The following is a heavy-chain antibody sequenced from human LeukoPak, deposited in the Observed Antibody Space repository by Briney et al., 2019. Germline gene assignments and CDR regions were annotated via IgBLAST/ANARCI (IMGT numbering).Heavy chain of an antibody. Sequence: SETLSLTCSVSGGSISSYYWSWIRQPAGKGLEWIGRIYTSGSSNYNPSHESRVTMSVDTSKSQISLKLTSVTAADTAVYYCARGQSEDRRYFDYWGQGTLVTVSS. J-gene: IGHJ4*02. CDR1: GGSISSYY. D-gene: IGHD1-14*01. V-gene: IGHV4-4*07. CDR2: IYTSGSS. CDR3: ARGQSEDRRYFDY.